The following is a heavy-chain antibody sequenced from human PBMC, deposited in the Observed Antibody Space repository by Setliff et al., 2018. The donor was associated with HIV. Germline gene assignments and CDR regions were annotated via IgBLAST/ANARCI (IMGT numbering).Heavy chain of an antibody. CDR1: GFTFDDYG. CDR3: ARGGNDYSFRHFDY. Sequence: PGGSLRLSCAASGFTFDDYGMSWVRQAPGKGLEWVSGINWNGGNTGYADSVKGRFTISRDNAKNSLYLQMNGLRAEDTAIYYCARGGNDYSFRHFDYWGQGTPVTVSS. CDR2: INWNGGNT. D-gene: IGHD4-4*01. J-gene: IGHJ4*02. V-gene: IGHV3-20*04.